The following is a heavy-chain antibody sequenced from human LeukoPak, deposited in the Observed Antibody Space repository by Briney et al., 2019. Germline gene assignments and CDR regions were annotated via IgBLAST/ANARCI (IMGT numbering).Heavy chain of an antibody. CDR3: AKDIHYDYVWGSYRSGSDAFDI. Sequence: GGSLRLSCAASGFTFDDYAMHWVRHAPGKGLEWVSLISGDGGSTYYADSVKGRFTISRDNSKNSLYLQMNSLRTEDTALYYCAKDIHYDYVWGSYRSGSDAFDIWGQGQWSPSLQ. J-gene: IGHJ3*02. CDR1: GFTFDDYA. D-gene: IGHD3-16*02. V-gene: IGHV3-43*02. CDR2: ISGDGGST.